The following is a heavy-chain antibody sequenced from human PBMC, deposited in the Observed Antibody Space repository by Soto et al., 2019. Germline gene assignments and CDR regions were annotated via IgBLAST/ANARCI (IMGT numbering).Heavy chain of an antibody. CDR2: ISGSGENT. CDR1: GFPFSTTD. D-gene: IGHD3-10*01. V-gene: IGHV3-23*01. CDR3: AKNSGWYNT. J-gene: IGHJ5*02. Sequence: FQVMQSGGGLVQPGGSLRLACAASGFPFSTTDMSWVRQAPGKGLEWVSTISGSGENTYYADFVKGRFTVSRDNSRNTIYLQMSSLTVADTALYYCAKNSGWYNTWGQGALVTVSS.